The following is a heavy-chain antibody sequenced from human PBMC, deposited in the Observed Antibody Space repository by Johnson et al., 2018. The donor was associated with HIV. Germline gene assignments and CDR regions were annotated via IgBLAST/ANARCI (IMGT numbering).Heavy chain of an antibody. CDR2: IWYDGSNK. CDR3: AREGGQWLVLVDAFDI. D-gene: IGHD6-19*01. J-gene: IGHJ3*02. Sequence: QVQLVESGGGLIQLGGSLRLSCAASGFTFSSYGMHWVRQAPGKGLEWVAVIWYDGSNKYYADSVKGRFTISSDNSKNTLYLQMNSLRAEDTAVYYCAREGGQWLVLVDAFDIWGQGTMVTVSS. CDR1: GFTFSSYG. V-gene: IGHV3-33*08.